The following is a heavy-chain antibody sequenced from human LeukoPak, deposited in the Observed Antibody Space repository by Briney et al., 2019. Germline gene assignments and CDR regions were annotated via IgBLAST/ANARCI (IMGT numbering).Heavy chain of an antibody. CDR2: IYHSGST. D-gene: IGHD3-10*01. CDR3: AREGAGDAFDI. J-gene: IGHJ3*02. Sequence: SETLSRTCTVSGYSISTGYYWGWIRQPPGKELERIGSIYHSGSTYYNPSLKSRVTISVDTSKNQFSLKLRSVTAADTAVYYCAREGAGDAFDIWGQGTMVTVSS. V-gene: IGHV4-38-2*02. CDR1: GYSISTGYY.